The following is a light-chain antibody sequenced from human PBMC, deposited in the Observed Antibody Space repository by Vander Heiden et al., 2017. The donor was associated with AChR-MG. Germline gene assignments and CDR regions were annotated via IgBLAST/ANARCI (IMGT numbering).Light chain of an antibody. Sequence: AIQLTQSPSSLSASVGDRVTITCLASQGISSALAWYQQKPGKAPKLLIYDASSLESGVPSRFSGSGSGTDFTLTISSLQPEDFATYYCQQFNSYPCFGGGTKVEIK. V-gene: IGKV1-13*02. CDR1: QGISSA. CDR3: QQFNSYPC. CDR2: DAS. J-gene: IGKJ4*01.